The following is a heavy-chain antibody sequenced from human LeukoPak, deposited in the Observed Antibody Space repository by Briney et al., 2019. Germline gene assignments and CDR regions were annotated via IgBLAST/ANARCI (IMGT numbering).Heavy chain of an antibody. V-gene: IGHV4-4*02. CDR1: GGSISSSNW. D-gene: IGHD1-26*01. J-gene: IGHJ6*03. CDR3: ARGPSRYSGSYSSYYYYYYMDV. Sequence: SETLSLTCAVSGGSISSSNWWSWVRQPPGKGLEWIGEIYHSGSTNYNPSLKSRVTISVDKSKNQFSLKLSSVTAADTAVYYCARGPSRYSGSYSSYYYYYYMDVWGKGTTVTVSS. CDR2: IYHSGST.